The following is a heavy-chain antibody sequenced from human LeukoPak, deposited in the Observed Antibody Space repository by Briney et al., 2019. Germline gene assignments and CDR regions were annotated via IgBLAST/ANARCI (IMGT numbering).Heavy chain of an antibody. CDR2: INPDGSQM. V-gene: IGHV3-7*01. CDR3: ARAPMGGREYHLDS. CDR1: QFTFSSYW. J-gene: IGHJ4*02. D-gene: IGHD3-10*01. Sequence: GGSLRLSCAASQFTFSSYWMTWVRQAPGKGLEWVANINPDGSQMYYLKSLKGRFTVSRDNARNLLLLQVGSLRVDDTGVYYCARAPMGGREYHLDSWGQGTLVTVSS.